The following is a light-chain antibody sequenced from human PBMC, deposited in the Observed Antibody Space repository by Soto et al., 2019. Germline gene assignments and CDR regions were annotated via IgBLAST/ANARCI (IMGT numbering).Light chain of an antibody. V-gene: IGLV2-23*02. J-gene: IGLJ3*02. CDR1: SSDVGSYNL. Sequence: QSVLTQPASVSGSPVQSITISCTGTSSDVGSYNLVSWYQQHPGKAPKLMIYEVSKRPSGVSNRFSGSKSGNTASLTISGLQAEDEADYYCCSYAGSSTYWVFGGGTKLTVL. CDR2: EVS. CDR3: CSYAGSSTYWV.